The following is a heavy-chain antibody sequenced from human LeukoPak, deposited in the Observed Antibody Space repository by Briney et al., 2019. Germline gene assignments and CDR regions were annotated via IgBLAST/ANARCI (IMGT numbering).Heavy chain of an antibody. J-gene: IGHJ4*02. CDR3: ATTDYYFDY. CDR1: GYTLTELS. CDR2: FDPEDGET. V-gene: IGHV1-24*01. Sequence: ASVKVSCKVSGYTLTELSMHWVRQSPGKGLEWRGGFDPEDGETVYAQKFQGRVTMTEDTSTATAYMELSSLRPEDTAVYYCATTDYYFDYWGKGTPVTVSS.